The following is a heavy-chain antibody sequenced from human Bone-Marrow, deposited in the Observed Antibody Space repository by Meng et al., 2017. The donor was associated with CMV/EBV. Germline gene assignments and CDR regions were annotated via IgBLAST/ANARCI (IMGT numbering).Heavy chain of an antibody. J-gene: IGHJ4*02. Sequence: KASGYTFSDYGINWVRQAPGQGFEWMGWVSTYNANTHYAQKFQGRVTMTTDTSTSTAYMELRGLRSDDTAVYYCARDSMITFGGLIGYWGQGTLVTVSS. CDR2: VSTYNANT. D-gene: IGHD3-16*02. V-gene: IGHV1-18*01. CDR1: GYTFSDYG. CDR3: ARDSMITFGGLIGY.